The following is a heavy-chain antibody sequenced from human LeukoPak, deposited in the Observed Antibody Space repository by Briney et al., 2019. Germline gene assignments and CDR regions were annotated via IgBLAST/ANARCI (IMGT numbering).Heavy chain of an antibody. CDR3: AKDQGHNRYYDFWSGYYGFDC. V-gene: IGHV3-23*01. CDR2: ISGSGGST. Sequence: PGGSLRLSCAASGFTFSSYAMSWVRQAPGKGLEWVSAISGSGGSTYYADSVKGRFTISRDNSKNTLYLQMNSLRAEDTAVYYCAKDQGHNRYYDFWSGYYGFDCWGQGTLVTVSS. J-gene: IGHJ4*02. CDR1: GFTFSSYA. D-gene: IGHD3-3*01.